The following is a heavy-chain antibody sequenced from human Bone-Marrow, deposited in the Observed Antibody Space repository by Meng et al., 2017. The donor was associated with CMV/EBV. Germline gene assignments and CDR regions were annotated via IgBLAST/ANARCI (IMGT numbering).Heavy chain of an antibody. D-gene: IGHD6-19*01. CDR3: AKVASTRFDP. Sequence: GGSLRLSCAASGFTFSSYEMNWVRQAPGKGLEWVSVIYSGGSSTYYADSVKGRFTISRDNSKNTLYLQMNSLRAEDTAVYYCAKVASTRFDPWGQGTLVTVSS. V-gene: IGHV3-23*03. J-gene: IGHJ5*02. CDR1: GFTFSSYE. CDR2: IYSGGSST.